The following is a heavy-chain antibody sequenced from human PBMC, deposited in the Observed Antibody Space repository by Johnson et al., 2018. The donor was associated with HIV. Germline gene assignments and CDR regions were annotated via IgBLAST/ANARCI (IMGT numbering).Heavy chain of an antibody. CDR1: TFTFDDYG. CDR2: IYSGGST. V-gene: IGHV3-66*02. Sequence: EVQVVESGGGVVRPGESLRLSCAASTFTFDDYGMTWVRQAPGKGLEWVSVIYSGGSTYYADSVKGRFTISRDNSKNTLYLQMNSLRPEDTAVYYCARSGRPLVVVTAYDAFDVWGQGTMVTVSS. CDR3: ARSGRPLVVVTAYDAFDV. J-gene: IGHJ3*01. D-gene: IGHD2-15*01.